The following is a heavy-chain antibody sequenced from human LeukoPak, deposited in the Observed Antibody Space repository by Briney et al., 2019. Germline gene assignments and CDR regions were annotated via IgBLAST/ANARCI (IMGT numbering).Heavy chain of an antibody. D-gene: IGHD3-22*01. CDR1: GFTFSRYG. V-gene: IGHV3-33*03. J-gene: IGHJ3*02. CDR2: IWYDGSNK. Sequence: GGSLRLSCVASGFTFSRYGMHWVRQAPGKGLEWGAMIWYDGSNKYYADSVKGRFTISRDTSKNTLYMQMDSLRAEDTAVYYCVSVDTTGYSGDAFNIWGQGTMVTVSS. CDR3: VSVDTTGYSGDAFNI.